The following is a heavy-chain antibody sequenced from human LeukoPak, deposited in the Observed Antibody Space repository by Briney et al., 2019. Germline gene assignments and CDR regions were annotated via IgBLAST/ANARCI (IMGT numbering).Heavy chain of an antibody. CDR1: GFSFRDFW. CDR2: TNQDGSQK. V-gene: IGHV3-7*03. CDR3: AAWGSGNY. Sequence: PGGSLRLSCAASGFSFRDFWMNWIRQAPGKGLEWVANTNQDGSQKYYVDSVRGRFTISRDNAGKLFYLQINSLRVEDTAIYYCAAWGSGNYWGQGTLVTVSS. D-gene: IGHD7-27*01. J-gene: IGHJ4*02.